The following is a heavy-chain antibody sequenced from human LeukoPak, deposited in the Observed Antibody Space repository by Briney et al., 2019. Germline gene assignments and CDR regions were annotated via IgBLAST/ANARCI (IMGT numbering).Heavy chain of an antibody. D-gene: IGHD6-19*01. Sequence: GRSLRLSCAASGFTFSSYWMHWVRQAPGKGLVWVSRINSDGSSTSYADSVKGRFTISRDNAKNTLYLQMNSLRAEDTAAYYCARVRDSSGWYPDAFDIWGQGTMVTVSS. J-gene: IGHJ3*02. V-gene: IGHV3-74*01. CDR3: ARVRDSSGWYPDAFDI. CDR2: INSDGSST. CDR1: GFTFSSYW.